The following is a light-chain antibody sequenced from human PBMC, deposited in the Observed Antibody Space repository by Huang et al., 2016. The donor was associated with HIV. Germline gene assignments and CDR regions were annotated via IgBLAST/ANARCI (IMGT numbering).Light chain of an antibody. V-gene: IGKV4-1*01. CDR1: QSVLYGSDKNNY. J-gene: IGKJ5*01. CDR2: WAS. CDR3: QQYYNTPIT. Sequence: DIVMTQSPDSLAVSLGERATIDCKSSQSVLYGSDKNNYLAWYQQKPGQPPKLPIYWASTRESGVPDRFSGSGSGTDFTLTISSLQAEDVAVYYCQQYYNTPITFGQGTRLEI.